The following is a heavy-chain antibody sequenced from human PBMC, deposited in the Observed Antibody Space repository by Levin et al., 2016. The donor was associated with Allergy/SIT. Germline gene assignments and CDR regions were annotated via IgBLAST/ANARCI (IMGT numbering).Heavy chain of an antibody. D-gene: IGHD6-6*01. J-gene: IGHJ6*02. CDR3: ARGLAAARPLWGGMDV. CDR2: IKQDGSEK. Sequence: VRQMPGKGLEWVASIKQDGSEKYYVDSVKGRFTISRDNAKNSLYLQMNSLRAEDTAVYYCARGLAAARPLWGGMDVWGQGTTVTVSS. V-gene: IGHV3-7*02.